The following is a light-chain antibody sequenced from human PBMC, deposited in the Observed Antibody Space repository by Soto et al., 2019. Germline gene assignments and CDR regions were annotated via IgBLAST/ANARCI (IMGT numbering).Light chain of an antibody. CDR2: EAS. J-gene: IGKJ4*01. V-gene: IGKV3-15*01. CDR3: QQYNNWPLT. Sequence: EIVMTQSPATLSVSPGERATLSCRASHRVSSYLARYQQKPDQAPRLLIYEASTRATGIPARFSGSGSGTEFTLTISSLQSEDFAVYYCQQYNNWPLTFGAGTKVDIK. CDR1: HRVSSY.